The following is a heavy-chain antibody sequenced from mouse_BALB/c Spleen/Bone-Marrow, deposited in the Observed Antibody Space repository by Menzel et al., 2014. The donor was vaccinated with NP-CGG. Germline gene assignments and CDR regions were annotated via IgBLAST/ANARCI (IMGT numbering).Heavy chain of an antibody. V-gene: IGHV7-3*02. CDR2: IRNKANGYTT. Sequence: EVHLVESGGGLVQPGGSLRLSCATSGFTFTDYYMSWVRQPPGKALEWLCFIRNKANGYTTEYSASVKGRFTISRDNSQSILYLQMNTLRAEDSATYYCARDEYYAMDYWGQGTSVTVSS. CDR3: ARDEYYAMDY. CDR1: GFTFTDYY. J-gene: IGHJ4*01.